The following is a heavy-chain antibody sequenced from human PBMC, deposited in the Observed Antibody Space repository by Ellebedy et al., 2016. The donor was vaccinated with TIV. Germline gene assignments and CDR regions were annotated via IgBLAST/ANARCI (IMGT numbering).Heavy chain of an antibody. D-gene: IGHD2-8*01. Sequence: PGGSLRLSCAASGFTFSSYTMNWVRQAPGKGLEWVSFIGISDSPITYADSVKGRFTISRDNAKNSLYLQMNSLRDEDTAVYYCVRDHNGAFDYWGQGTLVTVSS. J-gene: IGHJ4*02. CDR1: GFTFSSYT. CDR3: VRDHNGAFDY. V-gene: IGHV3-48*02. CDR2: IGISDSPI.